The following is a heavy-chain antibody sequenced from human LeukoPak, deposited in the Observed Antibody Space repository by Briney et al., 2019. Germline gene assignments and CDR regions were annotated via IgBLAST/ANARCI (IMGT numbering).Heavy chain of an antibody. CDR2: ISYDGSNK. V-gene: IGHV3-30-3*01. CDR3: ARRYCGGDCYIDY. Sequence: GRSLRLSCAASGFTFSSYAMHWVRQAPGKGLEWVAVISYDGSNKYYADSVKGRFTISRDNSKNTLYLQMNSLRAEDTAVYYCARRYCGGDCYIDYWGQGTLVTVSS. J-gene: IGHJ4*02. CDR1: GFTFSSYA. D-gene: IGHD2-21*02.